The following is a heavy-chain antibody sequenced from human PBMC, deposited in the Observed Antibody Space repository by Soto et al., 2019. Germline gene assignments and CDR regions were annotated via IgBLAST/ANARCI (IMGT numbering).Heavy chain of an antibody. V-gene: IGHV3-23*01. Sequence: EVQLLESGGGLVQPGGSLRLSCAASGFTFSSYAMSWVRQAPGKGLEWVSAISGSGGSTYYADSVKGRFTISRDNSKNTLYLQMNSLRAEDTAVYYLAKDTTQQPLYFDYWGQGTLVTVSS. CDR2: ISGSGGST. D-gene: IGHD1-1*01. J-gene: IGHJ4*02. CDR3: AKDTTQQPLYFDY. CDR1: GFTFSSYA.